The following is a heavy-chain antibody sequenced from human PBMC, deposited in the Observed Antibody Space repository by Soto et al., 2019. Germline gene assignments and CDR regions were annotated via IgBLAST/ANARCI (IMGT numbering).Heavy chain of an antibody. D-gene: IGHD2-2*01. CDR3: AKDVSIVVVPAAMPAGPFDP. J-gene: IGHJ5*02. CDR1: GFTFSSYG. V-gene: IGHV3-30*18. CDR2: ISYDGSNK. Sequence: GGSLRLSCAASGFTFSSYGMHWVRQAPGKGLEWVAVISYDGSNKYYADSVKGRFTISRDNSKNTLYLQMNSLRAEDTAVYYCAKDVSIVVVPAAMPAGPFDPWGQGTLVTVSS.